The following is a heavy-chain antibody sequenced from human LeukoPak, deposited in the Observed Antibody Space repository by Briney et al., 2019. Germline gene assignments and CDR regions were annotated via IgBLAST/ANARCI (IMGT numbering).Heavy chain of an antibody. CDR3: AKDTLGYYDFWSGYLAVGYFDY. Sequence: GGSLRVSCAASGFTFDDYAMHWVRQAPGNGLEWVSGISWNSGSIGYADSVKGRFTISRDNAKNSLYLQMNSLRAEDTALYYCAKDTLGYYDFWSGYLAVGYFDYWGQGTLVTVSS. D-gene: IGHD3-3*01. CDR2: ISWNSGSI. V-gene: IGHV3-9*01. CDR1: GFTFDDYA. J-gene: IGHJ4*02.